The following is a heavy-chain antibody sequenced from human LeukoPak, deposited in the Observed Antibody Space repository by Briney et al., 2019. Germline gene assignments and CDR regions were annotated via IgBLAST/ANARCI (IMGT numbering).Heavy chain of an antibody. CDR3: ARATVTRWFDP. D-gene: IGHD4-17*01. Sequence: PGGSLRLPCAASGFTFSSYGMHWVRQAPGKGLEWVAVIWYDGTNKYYADSVKGRFTISRDNSKNTLYLQMNSLRAEDAAVYYCARATVTRWFDPWGQGTLVTVSS. J-gene: IGHJ5*02. CDR2: IWYDGTNK. V-gene: IGHV3-33*08. CDR1: GFTFSSYG.